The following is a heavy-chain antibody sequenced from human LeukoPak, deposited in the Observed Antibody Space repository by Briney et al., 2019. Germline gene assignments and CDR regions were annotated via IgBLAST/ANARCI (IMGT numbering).Heavy chain of an antibody. D-gene: IGHD1-26*01. CDR3: ARAYSGSYSIDY. Sequence: SETLSLTCTVSGGSINSYYWSWIRQPPGKGLEWIGYIYYSGSTNYNPSLKSRVTISVDTSKNQFSLKLSSVTAADTAVYYCARAYSGSYSIDYWGQGTLVTVSS. J-gene: IGHJ4*02. CDR1: GGSINSYY. CDR2: IYYSGST. V-gene: IGHV4-59*01.